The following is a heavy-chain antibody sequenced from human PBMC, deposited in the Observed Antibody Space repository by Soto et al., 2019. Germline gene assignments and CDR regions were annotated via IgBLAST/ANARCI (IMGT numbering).Heavy chain of an antibody. V-gene: IGHV1-69*02. Sequence: QVQLVQSGAEVKKPGSSVKVSCKASGGTFSSYTISWVRQATGQGLEWMGRIIAILGIANYAQKFQGRVMITADKTTTTAHMGLSSPSSEDKAVYYCARNEGIGDRGGIDPWGQGTLVTVSS. CDR3: ARNEGIGDRGGIDP. D-gene: IGHD3-10*01. CDR1: GGTFSSYT. J-gene: IGHJ5*02. CDR2: IIAILGIA.